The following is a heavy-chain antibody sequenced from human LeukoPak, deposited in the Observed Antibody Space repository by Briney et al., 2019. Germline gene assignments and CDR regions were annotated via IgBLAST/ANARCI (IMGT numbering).Heavy chain of an antibody. CDR2: IYSDGSRT. V-gene: IGHV3-74*01. J-gene: IGHJ3*02. D-gene: IGHD1-26*01. Sequence: QSGGSPRLSCAASGFTFSSYWVHWVRHGPGKGLVWVSRIYSDGSRTTYADSVKGRFTISGDNAKNTLYLQMNSLRAEDTAVYYCARSGRGGAFDIWGHGTMVTVSS. CDR3: ARSGRGGAFDI. CDR1: GFTFSSYW.